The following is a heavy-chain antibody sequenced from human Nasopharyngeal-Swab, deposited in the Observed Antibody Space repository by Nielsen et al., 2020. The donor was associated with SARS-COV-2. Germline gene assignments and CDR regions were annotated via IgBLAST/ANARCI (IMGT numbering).Heavy chain of an antibody. J-gene: IGHJ5*02. CDR3: AREGCSSTSCYAGWFDP. V-gene: IGHV1-3*01. D-gene: IGHD2-2*01. Sequence: WVRQAPGQRIEWMGWINAGNGNTKYSQKFQGRVTITRDTSASTAYMELSSLRSEDTAVYYCAREGCSSTSCYAGWFDPWGQGTLVTVSS. CDR2: INAGNGNT.